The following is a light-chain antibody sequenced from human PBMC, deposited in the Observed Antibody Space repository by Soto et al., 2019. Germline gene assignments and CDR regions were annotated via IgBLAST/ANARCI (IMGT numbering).Light chain of an antibody. Sequence: EIVMTQSPASLSVSPGERATLSCRASQSVSSKLAWYQQKPGQAPRLLIYGASTRATGIPARFSGSGSGTEFTLTISSLQSEDFAVYFCQQYVNWPPWTFGQGTKVDIK. V-gene: IGKV3-15*01. CDR2: GAS. J-gene: IGKJ1*01. CDR3: QQYVNWPPWT. CDR1: QSVSSK.